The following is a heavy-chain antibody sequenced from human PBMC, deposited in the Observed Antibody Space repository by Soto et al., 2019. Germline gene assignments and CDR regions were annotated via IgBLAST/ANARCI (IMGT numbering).Heavy chain of an antibody. J-gene: IGHJ4*02. V-gene: IGHV4-39*01. CDR2: IYYSGNT. Sequence: PSETLSLTCSVSGDSINSDKYYWGWIRQPPGKGLEWIGNIYYSGNTNYNPSLQTRVTISVDTSKNQFSLRLSSVTAADTAVYYCARARSGYSNFDYWGQGALVTVSS. CDR3: ARARSGYSNFDY. D-gene: IGHD3-3*01. CDR1: GDSINSDKYY.